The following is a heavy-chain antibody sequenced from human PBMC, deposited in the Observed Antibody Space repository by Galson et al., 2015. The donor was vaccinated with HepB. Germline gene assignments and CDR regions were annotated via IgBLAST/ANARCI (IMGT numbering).Heavy chain of an antibody. CDR1: DGSMNDYY. Sequence: SETLSLTCIVSDGSMNDYYWTWIRQPAGKGLEWIGRIYTSGNINYNPSLKSRVTMSIDTSQNQFSLKLNSVTAADTAVYYCAGQFRVGTKNYSGMDVWGQGTTVTVSS. V-gene: IGHV4-4*07. CDR2: IYTSGNI. CDR3: AGQFRVGTKNYSGMDV. J-gene: IGHJ6*02. D-gene: IGHD1-26*01.